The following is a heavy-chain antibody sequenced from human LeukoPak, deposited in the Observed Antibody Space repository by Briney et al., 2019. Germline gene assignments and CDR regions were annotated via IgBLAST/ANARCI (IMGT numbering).Heavy chain of an antibody. CDR1: GGSVSSTNW. J-gene: IGHJ4*02. CDR3: ARGIADPYSFDS. CDR2: VHLDGRT. V-gene: IGHV4-4*02. D-gene: IGHD6-13*01. Sequence: PSGTLSLICGVSGGSVSSTNWWTWVRQPPGKGLEWIGEVHLDGRTNYNPSLESRLTMSVDLSENHISLNLSSVTAADTAVYYCARGIADPYSFDSWGQGTLVTVSS.